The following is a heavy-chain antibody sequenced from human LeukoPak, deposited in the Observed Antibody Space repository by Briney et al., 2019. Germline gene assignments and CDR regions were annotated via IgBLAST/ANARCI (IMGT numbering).Heavy chain of an antibody. CDR2: KSYDGSSK. CDR1: GFTFSSYG. J-gene: IGHJ4*02. Sequence: PGGSLRLSCAASGFTFSSYGIHWVRQAPGKGLEWVAVKSYDGSSKYYADSVKGRFTISRDNSKNTLYLQMNSLRAEDTAVYYCAKETTLTTDFDYWGQGTLVTVSS. CDR3: AKETTLTTDFDY. V-gene: IGHV3-30*18. D-gene: IGHD4-17*01.